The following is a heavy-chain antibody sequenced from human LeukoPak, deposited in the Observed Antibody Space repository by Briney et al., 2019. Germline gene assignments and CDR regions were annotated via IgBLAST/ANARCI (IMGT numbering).Heavy chain of an antibody. CDR3: ARVESPGHRCSWIDY. CDR1: GFTFSSYG. Sequence: GRSLRLSCAASGFTFSSYGMHWVRQAPGKGLEWVAVIWYDGSNKYYADSVKGRFTISRDNSKNTLYLQMNSLRAEDTAVYYCARVESPGHRCSWIDYWGQGTLVTVSS. CDR2: IWYDGSNK. D-gene: IGHD6-13*01. V-gene: IGHV3-33*01. J-gene: IGHJ4*02.